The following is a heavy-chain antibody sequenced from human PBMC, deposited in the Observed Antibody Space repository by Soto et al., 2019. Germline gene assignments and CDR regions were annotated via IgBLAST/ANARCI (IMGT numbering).Heavy chain of an antibody. D-gene: IGHD6-19*01. CDR2: TYYRSKWYN. V-gene: IGHV6-1*01. J-gene: IGHJ4*02. CDR3: ARLAPGGSGGGGDY. CDR1: GDIVSSNSAA. Sequence: SQTLSLTCAISGDIVSSNSAAWNWIRQSPSRGLEWLGRTYYRSKWYNDYAVSVRSRITINPDTSKNHFSPQLNSVTPEDTAVYYCARLAPGGSGGGGDYWGQGTLVTVSS.